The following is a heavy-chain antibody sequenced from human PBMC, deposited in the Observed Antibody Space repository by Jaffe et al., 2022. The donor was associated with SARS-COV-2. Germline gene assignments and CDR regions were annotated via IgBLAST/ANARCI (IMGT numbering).Heavy chain of an antibody. D-gene: IGHD6-13*01. CDR2: IYWDDDK. CDR3: AHRKGYSSSWYEDDEGAFEDIWFDP. CDR1: GFSLSTSGVG. J-gene: IGHJ5*02. V-gene: IGHV2-5*02. Sequence: QITLKESGPTLVKPTQTLTLTCTFSGFSLSTSGVGVGWIRQPPGKALEWLALIYWDDDKRYSPSLKSRLTITKDTSKNQVVLTMTNMDPVDTATYYCAHRKGYSSSWYEDDEGAFEDIWFDPWGQGTLVTVSS.